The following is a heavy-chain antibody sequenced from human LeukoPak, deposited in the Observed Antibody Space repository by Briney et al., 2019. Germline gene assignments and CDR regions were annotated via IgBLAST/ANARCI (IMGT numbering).Heavy chain of an antibody. V-gene: IGHV4-61*02. J-gene: IGHJ4*02. Sequence: SETLSLTCTVSGDSISSGNYYWTWIRQPAGKGLEWIGRIYTSGSTNYNPSLKSRVTISVDTSKNQFSLRLSSVTAADTAVYYCATLGYSYGTDYWGQGTLVTVSS. CDR1: GDSISSGNYY. D-gene: IGHD5-18*01. CDR3: ATLGYSYGTDY. CDR2: IYTSGST.